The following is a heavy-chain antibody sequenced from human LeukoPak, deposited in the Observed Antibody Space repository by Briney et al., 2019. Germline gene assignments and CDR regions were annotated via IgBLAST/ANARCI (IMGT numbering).Heavy chain of an antibody. Sequence: PSQTLSLTCAVSGGSISSGGYYWSWIRQPPGKGLEWIGYIYHSGSTYYNPSLKSRVTISVDRSKNQFSLKLSSVTAADTAVYYCARGKTYYDILTGQEAGLYWFDPWGQGTLVTVSS. CDR3: ARGKTYYDILTGQEAGLYWFDP. D-gene: IGHD3-9*01. V-gene: IGHV4-30-2*01. CDR2: IYHSGST. CDR1: GGSISSGGYY. J-gene: IGHJ5*02.